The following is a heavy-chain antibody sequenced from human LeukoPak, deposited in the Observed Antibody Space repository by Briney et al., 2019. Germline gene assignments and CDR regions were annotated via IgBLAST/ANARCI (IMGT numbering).Heavy chain of an antibody. V-gene: IGHV4-39*01. D-gene: IGHD5-24*01. CDR2: IYSSWTT. CDR3: ARVDGYFDY. Sequence: PSETLSLTCTVSGGSISSRSFYWGRIRQPPGKVLEWIGSIYSSWTTYYSPPLKSRVTISVDTSKNQFSLKLNSVTAADTAVYYCARVDGYFDYWGQGTLVTVSS. CDR1: GGSISSRSFY. J-gene: IGHJ4*02.